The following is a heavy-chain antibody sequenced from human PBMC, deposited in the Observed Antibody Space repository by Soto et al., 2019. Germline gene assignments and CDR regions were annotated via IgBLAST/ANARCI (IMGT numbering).Heavy chain of an antibody. CDR3: GRDWAGYSSGWYQRGGFDY. CDR2: IWYDGSNK. D-gene: IGHD6-19*01. CDR1: GFTFSSYG. V-gene: IGHV3-33*01. Sequence: QVQLVESGGGVVQPGRSLRLSCAASGFTFSSYGMHWVRQAPGKGLEWVAVIWYDGSNKYYADSVKGRFTTSRDNSKNTRYRQMNSLRAEGTAVYYCGRDWAGYSSGWYQRGGFDYWGQGTLVTVSS. J-gene: IGHJ4*02.